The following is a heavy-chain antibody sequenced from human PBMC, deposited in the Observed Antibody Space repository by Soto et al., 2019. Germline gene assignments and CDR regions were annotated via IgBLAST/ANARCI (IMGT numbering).Heavy chain of an antibody. D-gene: IGHD2-15*01. CDR1: GGSISSYY. CDR2: IYYSGST. Sequence: SETLSLTCTVSGGSISSYYWSWIRQPPGKGLEWIGYIYYSGSTNYNPSLKSRVTISVDTSKKQFSLKLSSVTAADTAVYYCARGSARGHGRLYXWGQGTLFTVSX. J-gene: IGHJ5*02. CDR3: ARGSARGHGRLYX. V-gene: IGHV4-59*01.